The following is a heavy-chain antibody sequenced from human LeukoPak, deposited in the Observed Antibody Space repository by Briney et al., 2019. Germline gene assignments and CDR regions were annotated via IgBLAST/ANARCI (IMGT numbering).Heavy chain of an antibody. J-gene: IGHJ4*02. CDR3: AKDRMRYCGGDCPIDY. CDR2: IRYDGSNK. CDR1: GFTFSSYG. Sequence: GGSLRLSCAASGFTFSSYGMHWVRQAPGKGLEWVAFIRYDGSNKYYADSVKGRFTISRDNSKNTLYLQMNSLRAEDTAVYYCAKDRMRYCGGDCPIDYWGQGTLVTVSS. V-gene: IGHV3-30*02. D-gene: IGHD2-21*01.